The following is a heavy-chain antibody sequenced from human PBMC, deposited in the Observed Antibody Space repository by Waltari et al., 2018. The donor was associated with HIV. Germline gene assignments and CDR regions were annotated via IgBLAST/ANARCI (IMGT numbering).Heavy chain of an antibody. V-gene: IGHV3-74*01. CDR3: TREGVETTAPADY. CDR2: INGDGSGT. Sequence: EVPLVESGGGLAQAGGSLRLSCAASGFAFSSHWMHWVRQAPGKGLVWVARINGDGSGTSYADSVRGQFSISRENAENSLHLHMNSVRPEDTGLYYCTREGVETTAPADYWGQGTLVTVSS. D-gene: IGHD4-17*01. CDR1: GFAFSSHW. J-gene: IGHJ4*02.